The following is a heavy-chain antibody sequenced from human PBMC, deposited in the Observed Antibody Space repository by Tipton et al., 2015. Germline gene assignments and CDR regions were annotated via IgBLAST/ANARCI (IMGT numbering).Heavy chain of an antibody. CDR1: GYIFTSFW. D-gene: IGHD1-26*01. Sequence: QSGAEVKKPGESLKISCKGSGYIFTSFWIGWVRQMPGKGLEWMGTIYPGDSETRYNQSFQGQVTISADKSITTAYRQWRSLKASDPAMYYCVRRARRVGSHSYPYYFDYWGQGTLVPVSS. J-gene: IGHJ4*02. CDR3: VRRARRVGSHSYPYYFDY. V-gene: IGHV5-51*01. CDR2: IYPGDSET.